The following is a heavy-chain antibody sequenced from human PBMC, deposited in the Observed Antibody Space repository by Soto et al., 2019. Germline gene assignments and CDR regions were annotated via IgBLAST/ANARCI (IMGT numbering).Heavy chain of an antibody. CDR2: IDPSDSYT. J-gene: IGHJ6*02. V-gene: IGHV5-10-1*01. D-gene: IGHD2-15*01. Sequence: GESLKISCKGSGYSFTSYWISWVRQMPGKGLEWMGRIDPSDSYTNYSPSFQGHVTISADKSISTAYLQWSSLKASDTAMYYCARKPYCSGGSCYSGLDVWGQGTTVTVSS. CDR3: ARKPYCSGGSCYSGLDV. CDR1: GYSFTSYW.